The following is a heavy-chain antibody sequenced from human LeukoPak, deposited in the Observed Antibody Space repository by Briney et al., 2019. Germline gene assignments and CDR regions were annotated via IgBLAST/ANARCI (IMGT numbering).Heavy chain of an antibody. CDR3: ARDHIYGDYVI. D-gene: IGHD4-17*01. Sequence: PSETLSLTCTVSGGSISSGDYYWSWIRQPPGKGLEWIGYIYYSGSTYYNPSLKSRVTISVDTSKNQFSLKLSSVTAADTAVYYCARDHIYGDYVIWGQGTLVTVSS. V-gene: IGHV4-30-4*08. J-gene: IGHJ4*02. CDR1: GGSISSGDYY. CDR2: IYYSGST.